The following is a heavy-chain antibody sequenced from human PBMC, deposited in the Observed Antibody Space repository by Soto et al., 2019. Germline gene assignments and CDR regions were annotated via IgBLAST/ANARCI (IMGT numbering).Heavy chain of an antibody. CDR2: INHSGST. V-gene: IGHV4-34*01. CDR1: GVSFTGYY. D-gene: IGHD3-3*01. Sequence: QVHLQQWGAGLLKPSETLSLTCAVYGVSFTGYYWSWIRQPPGKGLEWIGEINHSGSTDYNPSLTRRVTISVETYENQCSLKLSSVTAADTAVYYCATAYYNFWSAYYLAYFDYWGQGTLVTVSS. J-gene: IGHJ4*02. CDR3: ATAYYNFWSAYYLAYFDY.